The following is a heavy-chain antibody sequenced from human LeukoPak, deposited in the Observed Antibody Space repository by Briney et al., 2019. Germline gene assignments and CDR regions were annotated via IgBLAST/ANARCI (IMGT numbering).Heavy chain of an antibody. J-gene: IGHJ4*02. CDR2: ISWNSGSI. V-gene: IGHV3-9*01. CDR3: AKDRLSVAGSDFDY. CDR1: GLTFDDYA. D-gene: IGHD6-19*01. Sequence: GGSLRLSCAASGLTFDDYAMHWVRQAPGKGLEWVSGISWNSGSIGYADSVKGRFTISRDNAKNSLYLQMNSLRAEDTALYYCAKDRLSVAGSDFDYWGQGTLVTVSS.